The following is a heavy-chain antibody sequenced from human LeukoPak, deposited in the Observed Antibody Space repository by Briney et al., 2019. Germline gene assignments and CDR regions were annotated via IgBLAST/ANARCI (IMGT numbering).Heavy chain of an antibody. J-gene: IGHJ4*02. V-gene: IGHV3-7*05. Sequence: PGGSLRLSCAASGFTFSDYWMIWVRQAPGKGLEWVANINQDGSEKQYVDSVKGRFTISGDNTKNSLRLQMNSLRAEDTALYYCARGVIAAAGISVLWGQGTLVTVSS. CDR2: INQDGSEK. CDR1: GFTFSDYW. CDR3: ARGVIAAAGISVL. D-gene: IGHD6-13*01.